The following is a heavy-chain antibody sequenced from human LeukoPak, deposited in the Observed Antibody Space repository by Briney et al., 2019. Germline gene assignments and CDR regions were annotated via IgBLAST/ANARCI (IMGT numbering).Heavy chain of an antibody. D-gene: IGHD6-19*01. CDR3: ARVVIRGSGWYESHYYYYMDV. Sequence: PSETLSLTCTVSGGSISSSSYYWGWIRQPPGKGPEWIGSIYYSGSTYYNPSLKSRVTISVDTSKNQFSLRLSSVTAADTAVYYCARVVIRGSGWYESHYYYYMDVWGKGTTVTVSS. CDR1: GGSISSSSYY. CDR2: IYYSGST. V-gene: IGHV4-39*07. J-gene: IGHJ6*03.